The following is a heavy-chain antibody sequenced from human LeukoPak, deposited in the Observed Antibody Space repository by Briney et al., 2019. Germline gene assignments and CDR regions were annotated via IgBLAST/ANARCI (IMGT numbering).Heavy chain of an antibody. V-gene: IGHV3-30*02. CDR3: AKVLRTVTTLFHAFDI. J-gene: IGHJ3*02. CDR1: GFTFSSYG. Sequence: GGSLRLSCAASGFTFSSYGMHWVRQAPGKGLEWVAFIRYDGSNKYYADSVKGRFTISRDNSKNTLYLQMNSLRAEDTAVYYCAKVLRTVTTLFHAFDIWGQGTMVTVSS. D-gene: IGHD4-17*01. CDR2: IRYDGSNK.